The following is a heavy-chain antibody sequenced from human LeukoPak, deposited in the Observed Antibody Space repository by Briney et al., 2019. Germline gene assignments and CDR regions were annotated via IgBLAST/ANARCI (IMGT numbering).Heavy chain of an antibody. CDR3: TRVRGYDFDF. J-gene: IGHJ4*02. V-gene: IGHV3-74*01. CDR1: GFTFSSYA. D-gene: IGHD5-12*01. CDR2: INSDASST. Sequence: SGGSLRLSCAASGFTFSSYAMSWVRQVPGKGLVWVSRINSDASSTNYADSVKGRFTISRDNAKNTLYLQMNSLRAEDTAVYYCTRVRGYDFDFWGQGTLVTVSS.